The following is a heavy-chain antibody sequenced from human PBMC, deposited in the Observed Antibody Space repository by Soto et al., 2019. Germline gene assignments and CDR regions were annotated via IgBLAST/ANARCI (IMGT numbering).Heavy chain of an antibody. Sequence: EVHLVESGGGAVRPGGSLRLSCAASGFIFDDYAMSWVRQAPGKGLEWVSSILLNGDRITYADSVKGRFTISRDNAKSSLYLQMNSLRGEDTAFYYCAREDDYGNVNYWGQGTLVTVSS. J-gene: IGHJ4*02. CDR3: AREDDYGNVNY. CDR2: ILLNGDRI. D-gene: IGHD3-16*01. V-gene: IGHV3-20*04. CDR1: GFIFDDYA.